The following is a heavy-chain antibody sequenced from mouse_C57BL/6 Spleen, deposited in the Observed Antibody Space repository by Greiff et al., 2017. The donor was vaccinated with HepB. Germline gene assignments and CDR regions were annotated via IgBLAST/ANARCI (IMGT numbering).Heavy chain of an antibody. CDR2: IYPGNSDT. Sequence: VQLQQSGTLLASPGAQVKWSCKPSASPFPSYWMHWVNKRPGQGLEWKGAIYPGNSDTSYNQKLKGKAKLTAVTSASTAYMELSSLTNEDSAVYYCTRYGNYERGYYFDYWGQGTTLTVSS. V-gene: IGHV1-5*01. CDR1: ASPFPSYW. D-gene: IGHD2-1*01. J-gene: IGHJ2*01. CDR3: TRYGNYERGYYFDY.